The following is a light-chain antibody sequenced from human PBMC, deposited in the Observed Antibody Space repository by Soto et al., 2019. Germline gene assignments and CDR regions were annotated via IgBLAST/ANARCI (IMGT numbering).Light chain of an antibody. Sequence: EIVMTQSPATLSVSPGERATLSCRASQTLYNNLAWYQQKLGQAPRLLIYGASARATDIPARFSGSWSGTEFTLTISGLQSEDFAIYYCQQYSEWPLTFGGGTKVEIK. J-gene: IGKJ4*01. CDR2: GAS. V-gene: IGKV3-15*01. CDR3: QQYSEWPLT. CDR1: QTLYNN.